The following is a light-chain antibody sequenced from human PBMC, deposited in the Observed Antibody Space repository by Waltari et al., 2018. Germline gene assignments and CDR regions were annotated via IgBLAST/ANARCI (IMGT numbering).Light chain of an antibody. J-gene: IGKJ1*01. CDR3: QNHEKLPAT. Sequence: EIVLTQSPGTLSLSTGERATLACRASQSVSGFLAWYQQKPGQAPRLLIYHASNRATGIPDRFSGSGSGTDFSLTISRLEPEDFAVYYCQNHEKLPATFGQGTKVEI. V-gene: IGKV3-20*01. CDR1: QSVSGF. CDR2: HAS.